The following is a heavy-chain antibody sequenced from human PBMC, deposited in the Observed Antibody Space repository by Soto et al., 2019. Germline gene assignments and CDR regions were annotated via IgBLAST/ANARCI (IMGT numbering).Heavy chain of an antibody. CDR3: ASIAAAQENWFDP. J-gene: IGHJ5*02. Sequence: SETLSLTCTVSGGSVSSGSYYWSWIRQPPGKGLEWIGYIYYSGSTNYNPSLKSRVTISVDTSKNQFSLKLSSVTAADTSVYYCASIAAAQENWFDPWGQGTLVTVSS. CDR2: IYYSGST. D-gene: IGHD6-13*01. CDR1: GGSVSSGSYY. V-gene: IGHV4-61*01.